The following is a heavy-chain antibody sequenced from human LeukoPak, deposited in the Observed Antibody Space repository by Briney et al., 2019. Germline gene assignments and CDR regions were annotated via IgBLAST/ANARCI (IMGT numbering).Heavy chain of an antibody. V-gene: IGHV1-69*05. Sequence: GASVKVSCKAFGGAFTTDVISWVRQAPGQGLEWMGAIIPIFGTTNYAQKFQGRVTITTDESTSAAYMELSSLRFADTAIYYCARGLSDTYCSGGSCYSDHWGQGTLVTVSS. CDR2: IIPIFGTT. D-gene: IGHD2-15*01. CDR1: GGAFTTDV. CDR3: ARGLSDTYCSGGSCYSDH. J-gene: IGHJ5*02.